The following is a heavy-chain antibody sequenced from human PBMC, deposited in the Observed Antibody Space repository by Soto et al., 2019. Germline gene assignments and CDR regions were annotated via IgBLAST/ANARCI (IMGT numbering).Heavy chain of an antibody. Sequence: QVQLQESGPGLVKPSETLSLTCTVSGGSISTYYWNWIRQPPGKGLEWIGYIYYGGSANYNPSLKSRVNISVDTSKKQFSLKLSSVTAAATAVYYCARGGHCTNGVCSALDYRGQGTLVTVSS. CDR3: ARGGHCTNGVCSALDY. J-gene: IGHJ4*02. D-gene: IGHD2-8*01. CDR1: GGSISTYY. V-gene: IGHV4-59*08. CDR2: IYYGGSA.